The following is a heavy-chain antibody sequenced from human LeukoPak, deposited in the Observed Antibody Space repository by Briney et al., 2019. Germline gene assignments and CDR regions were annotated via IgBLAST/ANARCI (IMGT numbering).Heavy chain of an antibody. Sequence: SVKVSCKASGVTFSSYAISWVRQAPGQGLEWLGGIIPIFGTANYAQKFRGRVTITADESTSTAYMELSSLRSEDTAVYYCERITMVRGVISWVFDPWGQGTLVTVSS. V-gene: IGHV1-69*13. D-gene: IGHD3-10*01. J-gene: IGHJ5*02. CDR2: IIPIFGTA. CDR1: GVTFSSYA. CDR3: ERITMVRGVISWVFDP.